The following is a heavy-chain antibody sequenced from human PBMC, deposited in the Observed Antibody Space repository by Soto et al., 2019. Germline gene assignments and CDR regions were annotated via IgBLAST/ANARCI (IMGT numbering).Heavy chain of an antibody. CDR1: GFTFSSYA. D-gene: IGHD3-22*01. J-gene: IGHJ4*02. Sequence: GGSLRLSCAASGFTFSSYAMHWVRQAPGKGLEWVAVIAYDGSNKYYADSVKGRFTITRDNSKNTLYLQMNSLRAEDAAVYYCESGEFHYYDSSGYSDYWGQGTLVTVSS. CDR2: IAYDGSNK. CDR3: ESGEFHYYDSSGYSDY. V-gene: IGHV3-30-3*01.